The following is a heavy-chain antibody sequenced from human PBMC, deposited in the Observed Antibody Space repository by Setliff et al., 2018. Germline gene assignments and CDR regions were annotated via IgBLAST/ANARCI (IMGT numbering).Heavy chain of an antibody. D-gene: IGHD3-10*01. V-gene: IGHV1-69*10. CDR2: TIPLLPLP. Sequence: ASVKVSCKASGATINSLPITWVRQAPGQGLEWMGGTIPLLPLPNYAVKFQGRVTITADISTNTAYMELSSLRSDDTAVYYCATDLAIRGVQFDYWGRGTLVTVSS. J-gene: IGHJ4*02. CDR3: ATDLAIRGVQFDY. CDR1: GATINSLP.